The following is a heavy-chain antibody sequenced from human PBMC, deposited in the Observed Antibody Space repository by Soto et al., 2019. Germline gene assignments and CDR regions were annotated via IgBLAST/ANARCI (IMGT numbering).Heavy chain of an antibody. V-gene: IGHV4-34*01. D-gene: IGHD3-16*01. CDR3: ARGGVPPITQNWYFDL. J-gene: IGHJ2*01. Sequence: QVQLQQWGAGLLKPSETLSLTCAVYGGSFSGYYWSWIRQPPGKGLEWIGEINHSGSTNYNPSLKSRVTISVDTSKNQFSLKLSSVTAADTAVYYCARGGVPPITQNWYFDLWGRGTLVTVSS. CDR2: INHSGST. CDR1: GGSFSGYY.